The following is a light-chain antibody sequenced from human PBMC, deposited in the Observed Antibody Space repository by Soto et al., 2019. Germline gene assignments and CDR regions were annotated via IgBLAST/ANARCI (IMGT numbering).Light chain of an antibody. Sequence: EVVLTQSPGTLSLSPGERATLSCTASQSVSSSYLAWYQQKPGQAPRLLIYGASSRATGISDRFSGSGSGTDFTLTITSLEPEDFAVYYCQQYCSSPPYTFGQGTKLEIK. CDR3: QQYCSSPPYT. CDR2: GAS. V-gene: IGKV3-20*01. CDR1: QSVSSSY. J-gene: IGKJ2*01.